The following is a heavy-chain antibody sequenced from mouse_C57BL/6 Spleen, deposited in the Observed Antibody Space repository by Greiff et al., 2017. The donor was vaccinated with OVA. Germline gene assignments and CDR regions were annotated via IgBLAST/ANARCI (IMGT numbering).Heavy chain of an antibody. CDR1: GYAFSSSW. D-gene: IGHD1-1*01. J-gene: IGHJ1*03. CDR3: ANYGSSYVGWYFDV. CDR2: IYPGDGDT. V-gene: IGHV1-82*01. Sequence: QVQLQQSGPELVKPGASVKISCKASGYAFSSSWMNWVKQRPGKGLEWIGRIYPGDGDTNYNGKFKGKATLTADKSSSTAYMQLSSLTSEDSAVYFCANYGSSYVGWYFDVWGTGTTVTVSS.